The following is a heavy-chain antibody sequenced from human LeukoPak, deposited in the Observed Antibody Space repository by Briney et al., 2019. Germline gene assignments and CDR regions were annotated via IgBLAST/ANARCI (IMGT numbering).Heavy chain of an antibody. D-gene: IGHD6-19*01. CDR1: GFAFRSYE. Sequence: GGSLRLSCAASGFAFRSYEMNWVRQAPGKGLEWVSYISSSGSTIYYADSVKGRFTISRDNAKNSLYLQMNSLRAEDTAVYYCARSPRIAVAGYDYWGQGTLVTVSS. J-gene: IGHJ4*02. CDR2: ISSSGSTI. V-gene: IGHV3-48*03. CDR3: ARSPRIAVAGYDY.